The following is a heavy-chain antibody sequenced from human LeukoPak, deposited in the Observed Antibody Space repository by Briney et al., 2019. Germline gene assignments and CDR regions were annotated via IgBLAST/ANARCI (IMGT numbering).Heavy chain of an antibody. V-gene: IGHV1-69*04. CDR3: ARDGGGDYGGNRGH. CDR1: GGIFSSYT. Sequence: ASVKVSCKASGGIFSSYTISWVRQAPGQGLEWMGRIIPILGIANYAQKFQGRVTITADKSTSTAYMELSSLRSEDTAVYYCARDGGGDYGGNRGHWGQGTLVTVSS. J-gene: IGHJ4*02. D-gene: IGHD4-23*01. CDR2: IIPILGIA.